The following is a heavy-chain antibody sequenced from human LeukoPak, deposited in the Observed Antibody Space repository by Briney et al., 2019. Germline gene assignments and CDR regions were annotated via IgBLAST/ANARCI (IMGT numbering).Heavy chain of an antibody. CDR3: ARGAVPVFYYYMDV. D-gene: IGHD2-2*01. CDR2: INPNSGGT. J-gene: IGHJ6*03. CDR1: GFTFSSYG. Sequence: GSLRLSCAASGFTFSSYGMHWVRQAPGQGLEWMGWINPNSGGTNYAQKFQGRVTMTRDTSISTAYMELSRLGSDDTAVYYCARGAVPVFYYYMDVWGKGTTVTVSS. V-gene: IGHV1-2*02.